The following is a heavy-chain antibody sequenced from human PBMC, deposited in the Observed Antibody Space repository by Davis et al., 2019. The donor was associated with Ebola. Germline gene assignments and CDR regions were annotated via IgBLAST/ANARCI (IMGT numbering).Heavy chain of an antibody. CDR1: GGTFSSYA. Sequence: SVKVSCKASGGTFSSYAISWVRQAPGKGLEWMGGFDPEDGETIYAQKFQGRVTITADKSTSTAYMELSSLRSEDTAVYYCARDQLVVVPAAIWFDPWGQGTLVTVSS. J-gene: IGHJ5*02. D-gene: IGHD2-2*01. CDR2: FDPEDGET. CDR3: ARDQLVVVPAAIWFDP. V-gene: IGHV1-69*10.